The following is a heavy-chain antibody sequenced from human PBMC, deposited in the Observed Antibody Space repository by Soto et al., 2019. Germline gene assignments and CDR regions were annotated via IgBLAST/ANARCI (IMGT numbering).Heavy chain of an antibody. V-gene: IGHV3-9*01. J-gene: IGHJ3*02. CDR2: ISWNSGSI. CDR1: GFTFDDFA. CDR3: AKTAPPYDSQGYYPFDI. D-gene: IGHD3-22*01. Sequence: EVQLVESGGDLVQPRRSLRLSCVTSGFTFDDFAMHWVRQAPGKGLEWVSGISWNSGSIGYADPVKGRFTISRDNAKNSLYLEMNSLRTEDTALYYCAKTAPPYDSQGYYPFDIWGQGTMVSVSS.